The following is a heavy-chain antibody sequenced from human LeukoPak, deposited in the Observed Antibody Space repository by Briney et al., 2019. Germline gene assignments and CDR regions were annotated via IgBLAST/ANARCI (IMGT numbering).Heavy chain of an antibody. Sequence: LAGGSLRLSCAASEFTVSSNYMSWVRQAPGKGLEWVSVIYSGGSAYYADSVKGRFTISRDNSKNTLYLQMNSLRAEDTAVYYCARDGIQLWSYYFDYWGQGTLVTVSS. CDR2: IYSGGSA. CDR3: ARDGIQLWSYYFDY. D-gene: IGHD5-18*01. V-gene: IGHV3-66*02. J-gene: IGHJ4*02. CDR1: EFTVSSNY.